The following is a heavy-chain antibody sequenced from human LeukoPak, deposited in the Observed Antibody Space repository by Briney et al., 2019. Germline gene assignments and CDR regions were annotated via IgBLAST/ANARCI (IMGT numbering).Heavy chain of an antibody. D-gene: IGHD3-22*01. CDR3: ARYPPYHDSSGYYYDY. Sequence: GGSRRLSCAASGFTFSTYSMNWVRQAPGKGLDWVSSISGSSIYICYADSVKGRFTISRDNAKNSLYLQMNSLRAEDTAVYYCARYPPYHDSSGYYYDYWGQGTLVTVSS. V-gene: IGHV3-21*01. CDR1: GFTFSTYS. J-gene: IGHJ4*02. CDR2: ISGSSIYI.